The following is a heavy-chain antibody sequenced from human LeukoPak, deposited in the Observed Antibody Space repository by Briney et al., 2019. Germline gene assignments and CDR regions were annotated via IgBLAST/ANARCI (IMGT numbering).Heavy chain of an antibody. D-gene: IGHD5-12*01. CDR2: IKSDGSSA. Sequence: GGSLRLSCVASTSTGLVWMDWVRKGPGKGLVWVSRIKSDGSSANYADSVKGRFTISRDSSKNTLYLQMNSLRPEDTAVYYCARARPSMWIDYWGQGTLVTVSS. CDR1: TSTGLVW. J-gene: IGHJ4*02. CDR3: ARARPSMWIDY. V-gene: IGHV3-74*01.